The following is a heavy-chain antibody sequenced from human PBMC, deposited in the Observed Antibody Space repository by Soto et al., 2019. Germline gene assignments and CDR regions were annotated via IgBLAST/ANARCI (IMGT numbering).Heavy chain of an antibody. D-gene: IGHD6-13*01. J-gene: IGHJ6*02. CDR1: GYTFTGYY. CDR3: AREAAAAGLYYYYYYGMDV. CDR2: INPNSGGT. V-gene: IGHV1-2*04. Sequence: ASVKVSCKASGYTFTGYYMHWVRQAPGQGLDWMGWINPNSGGTNYAQEFQGWVTMTRDTSISTAYMELSRLRSDDTAVYYCAREAAAAGLYYYYYYGMDVWGQGTTVTVSS.